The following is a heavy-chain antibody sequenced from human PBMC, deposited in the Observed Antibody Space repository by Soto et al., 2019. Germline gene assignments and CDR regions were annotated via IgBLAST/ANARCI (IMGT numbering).Heavy chain of an antibody. J-gene: IGHJ4*02. V-gene: IGHV1-24*01. D-gene: IGHD3-3*01. Sequence: ASVKVSCKVSGYTLTELSMHWVRQAPGKGLEWMGGFDPEDGETIYAQKFQGRVTMTEDTSTDTAYMELSSLRSEDTAVYYCAIGMGYDFWSGPDFDYCGQRTLVTVSS. CDR2: FDPEDGET. CDR3: AIGMGYDFWSGPDFDY. CDR1: GYTLTELS.